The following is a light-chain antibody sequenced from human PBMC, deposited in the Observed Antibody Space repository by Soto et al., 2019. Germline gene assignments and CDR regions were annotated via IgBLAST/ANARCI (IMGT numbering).Light chain of an antibody. Sequence: QSVLTQPPSVSAAPGQKVTISCSGSSSNIGNNYVSWFQQLPGTAPKLLIYSSNQRPSGVPDRFSGSKSGTSASLAISGLQSEDEADYYCAAWDDSLNGPVFGGGTKLTVL. CDR2: SSN. V-gene: IGLV1-44*01. J-gene: IGLJ3*02. CDR3: AAWDDSLNGPV. CDR1: SSNIGNNY.